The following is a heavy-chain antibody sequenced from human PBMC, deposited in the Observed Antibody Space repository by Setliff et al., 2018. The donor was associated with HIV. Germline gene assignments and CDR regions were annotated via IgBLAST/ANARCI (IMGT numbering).Heavy chain of an antibody. J-gene: IGHJ5*02. CDR2: TNPNSGRT. V-gene: IGHV1-46*01. CDR1: GYTFTSYH. Sequence: RPSVKVSCKASGYTFTSYHIHWARQAPGQGLEWMTITNPNSGRTTYAQKLQSRVTVTRDTSTSTVFMEVNSLRVEDTAVYYCAKDSGAWSVDHWGQGTLVTVSS. CDR3: AKDSGAWSVDH. D-gene: IGHD2-15*01.